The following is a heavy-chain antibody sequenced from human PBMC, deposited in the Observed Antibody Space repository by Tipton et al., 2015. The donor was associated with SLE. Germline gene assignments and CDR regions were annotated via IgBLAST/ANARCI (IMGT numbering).Heavy chain of an antibody. CDR1: GGSIRSYY. CDR2: ISDGGGT. CDR3: ARGMLTWRGAIIGVDV. Sequence: TLSLTCTISGGSIRSYYWSWIRQPPGKGLEWIGYISDGGGTNHNPSLKSRVTISVDPAKNQFSLKLTSVTAADTAVYYCARGMLTWRGAIIGVDVWGQGTSVNVSS. J-gene: IGHJ6*02. V-gene: IGHV4-59*08. D-gene: IGHD2-8*01.